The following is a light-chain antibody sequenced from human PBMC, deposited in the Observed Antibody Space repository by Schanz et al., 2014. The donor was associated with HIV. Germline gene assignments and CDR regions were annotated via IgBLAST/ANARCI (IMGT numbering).Light chain of an antibody. J-gene: IGLJ2*01. CDR1: SSNIGSNY. CDR3: ATWDSTLSAVV. V-gene: IGLV1-51*01. Sequence: QSVLTQPPSASGTPGQRVTISCSGSSSNIGSNYVSWYRHLPGTAPKLLIYDNNERPSEIPDRFSGSKTGTSATLAIIGLQTGDEADYYCATWDSTLSAVVFGGGTKLTVL. CDR2: DNN.